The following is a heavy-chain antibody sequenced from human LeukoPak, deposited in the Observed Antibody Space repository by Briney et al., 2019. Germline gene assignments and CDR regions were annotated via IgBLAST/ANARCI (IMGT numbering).Heavy chain of an antibody. V-gene: IGHV1-2*02. Sequence: ASVKVSCKASGYTFTGYYIHWVRQAPGQGLEWMGWINPNSGGTNSAQKFQGRVTLTRDTSISTAYLEQSSLRSDDTAVYYCARDLGSGWIIVDYWGQGTLVTVSS. J-gene: IGHJ4*02. CDR1: GYTFTGYY. CDR3: ARDLGSGWIIVDY. CDR2: INPNSGGT. D-gene: IGHD6-19*01.